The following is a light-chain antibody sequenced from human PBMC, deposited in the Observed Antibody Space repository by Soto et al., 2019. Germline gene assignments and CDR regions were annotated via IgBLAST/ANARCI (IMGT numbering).Light chain of an antibody. CDR2: GAS. Sequence: EIVLTQSPGTLSLSPGERATLSCRASQSVSSTYLAWYQQKPGQAPRLLIYGASSRATGIPGRFSGSGSGADFSLTINRLEPEDFAVYYCQLFGSSPRYAFGQGTELEIK. CDR1: QSVSSTY. V-gene: IGKV3-20*01. J-gene: IGKJ2*01. CDR3: QLFGSSPRYA.